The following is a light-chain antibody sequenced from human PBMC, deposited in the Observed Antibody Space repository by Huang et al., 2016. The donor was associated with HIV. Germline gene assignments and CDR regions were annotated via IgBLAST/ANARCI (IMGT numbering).Light chain of an antibody. V-gene: IGKV3-20*01. CDR3: QQYGSSVFT. CDR2: SAS. CDR1: QSVSNY. Sequence: EIVLTQSPGTLSLSPGERATLSCRASQSVSNYLAWFQQKPSQAPRLLIYSASNRATDIPDRVSGGGSETDFTLTISRLEPEDVAVYYCQQYGSSVFTFGPGTTVDIK. J-gene: IGKJ3*01.